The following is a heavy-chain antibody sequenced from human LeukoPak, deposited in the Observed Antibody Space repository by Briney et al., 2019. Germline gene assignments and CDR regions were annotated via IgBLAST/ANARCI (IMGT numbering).Heavy chain of an antibody. V-gene: IGHV3-48*01. CDR3: AKRADILTGYSFDH. D-gene: IGHD3-9*01. CDR2: ISSSSTTI. CDR1: GFTFSSYS. Sequence: GGSLRLSCAASGFTFSSYSMMWVRQAPGKGLEWVSYISSSSTTIHYADSVKGRFTISRDNSKNTLYLQMNSLRAEDTAVYYCAKRADILTGYSFDHWGQGTLVTVSS. J-gene: IGHJ4*02.